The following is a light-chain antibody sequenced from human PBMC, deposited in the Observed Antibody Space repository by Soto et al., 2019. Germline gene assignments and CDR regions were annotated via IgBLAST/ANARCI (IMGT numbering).Light chain of an antibody. CDR2: DAS. V-gene: IGKV3-11*01. J-gene: IGKJ1*01. CDR3: LQRSTWPWT. Sequence: EIVMTQSPVTLSVSAGERATLSCRASESVSTFLAWYRQKPGQAPRLLIYDASNRATGIPSRFSGSGSGTDFTLTISSLEPEDFAVYYCLQRSTWPWTFGQGTKVDIK. CDR1: ESVSTF.